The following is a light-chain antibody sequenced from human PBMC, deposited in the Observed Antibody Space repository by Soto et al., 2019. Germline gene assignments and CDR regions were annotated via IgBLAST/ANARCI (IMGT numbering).Light chain of an antibody. J-gene: IGLJ1*01. CDR2: DVS. Sequence: QSALTQPPSASGSPGQSVTISCTGTSSDVGGYNYVSWYQHHPGKAPKLMIYDVSKRPSGVPDRFSGSKSVNSASLTVSGLQAEDEDDYYCSSYAGSNNYVFGTGTKLTVL. CDR1: SSDVGGYNY. V-gene: IGLV2-8*01. CDR3: SSYAGSNNYV.